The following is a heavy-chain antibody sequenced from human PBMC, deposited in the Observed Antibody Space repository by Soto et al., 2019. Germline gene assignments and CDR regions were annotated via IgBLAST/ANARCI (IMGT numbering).Heavy chain of an antibody. CDR2: IYWDDDK. Sequence: QITLKESGPMLVKPTQTLTLTCTFSGFSLSSTRMAVGWIRQPPGKALEWLALIYWDDDKRYSPFLKSRLTIPKDTSKNQVVLTMSNMDPVDTARYYCAHIVVAGLGYYFDYWGQGTLVTVSS. D-gene: IGHD6-19*01. CDR1: GFSLSSTRMA. V-gene: IGHV2-5*02. CDR3: AHIVVAGLGYYFDY. J-gene: IGHJ4*02.